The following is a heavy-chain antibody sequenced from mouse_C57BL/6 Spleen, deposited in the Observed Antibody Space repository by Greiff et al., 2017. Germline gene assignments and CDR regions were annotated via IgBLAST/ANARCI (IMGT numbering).Heavy chain of an antibody. D-gene: IGHD2-4*01. J-gene: IGHJ2*01. V-gene: IGHV1-64*01. CDR1: GYTFTSYW. Sequence: VQLQQPGAELVKPGASVKLSCKASGYTFTSYWMHWVKQRPGQGLEWIGMIHPNSGSTNYNEKFKSKATLTVDKSASTAYMQLSSLTYEDSAVYYCARSLHYDEGLFDYWGQGTTLTVSS. CDR3: ARSLHYDEGLFDY. CDR2: IHPNSGST.